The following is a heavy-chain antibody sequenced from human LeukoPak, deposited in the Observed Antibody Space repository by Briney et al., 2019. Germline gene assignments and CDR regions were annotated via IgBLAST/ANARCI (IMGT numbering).Heavy chain of an antibody. CDR3: AREKLLWFGESYYYYGMDV. Sequence: GGSLRLSCAASGFTFSSYWMSWVRQAPGKGLEWVANIKQDGSEKYYVDSVKGRFTISRDNAKNSLYLQMNSLRAEDTAVYYCAREKLLWFGESYYYYGMDVWGQGTTVTVSS. CDR1: GFTFSSYW. D-gene: IGHD3-10*01. J-gene: IGHJ6*02. CDR2: IKQDGSEK. V-gene: IGHV3-7*03.